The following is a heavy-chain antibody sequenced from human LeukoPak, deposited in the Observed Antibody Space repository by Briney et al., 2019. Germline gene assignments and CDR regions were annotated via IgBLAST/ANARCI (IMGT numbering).Heavy chain of an antibody. CDR2: ISGSSGNT. J-gene: IGHJ4*02. CDR1: GYTFTNYG. Sequence: GASVKVSCKASGYTFTNYGISWVRQAPGQGLEWMGWISGSSGNTDSAQKFQGRVTMTTDTSTSTAYMELRNLRSDDTATYYCARVGRTKVATMAYWGQGTLVTVSS. CDR3: ARVGRTKVATMAY. D-gene: IGHD5-12*01. V-gene: IGHV1-18*01.